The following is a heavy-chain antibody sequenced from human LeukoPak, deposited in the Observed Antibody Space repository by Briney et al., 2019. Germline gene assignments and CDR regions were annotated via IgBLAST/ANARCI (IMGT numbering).Heavy chain of an antibody. CDR2: IIPIFGIA. CDR1: GGTFSSYA. D-gene: IGHD3-22*01. Sequence: GASVKVSCKASGGTFSSYAISWVRQAHGQGLEWMGRIIPIFGIANYAQKFQGRVTITADKSTSTAYMELSSLRSEDTAVYYCARDAEDSSGYSLDYWGQGTLVTVSS. CDR3: ARDAEDSSGYSLDY. J-gene: IGHJ4*02. V-gene: IGHV1-69*04.